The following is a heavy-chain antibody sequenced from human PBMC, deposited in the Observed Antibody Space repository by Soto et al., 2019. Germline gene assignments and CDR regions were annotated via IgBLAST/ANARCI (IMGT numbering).Heavy chain of an antibody. CDR3: ARGGGQQQRDY. V-gene: IGHV4-4*02. D-gene: IGHD6-13*01. CDR1: GDSISSDKW. CDR2: IHHSGNS. J-gene: IGHJ4*02. Sequence: QVQLQESGPGLVKPSGTLSLTCAVSGDSISSDKWWSWVRQPPGKGLEWIGEIHHSGNSNYNPSLTSRVIISVDKPKNQCSLKLSSVTEADTAVSYCARGGGQQQRDYWGQGTLVTVSS.